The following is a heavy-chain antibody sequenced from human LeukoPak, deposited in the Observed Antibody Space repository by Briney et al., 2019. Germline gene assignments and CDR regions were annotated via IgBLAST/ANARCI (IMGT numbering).Heavy chain of an antibody. J-gene: IGHJ4*02. V-gene: IGHV5-51*01. CDR3: TRATTGTYDY. Sequence: AECLKISCKGSGYIFSSYWIGWVRQLPAKGLEWMGIIYPGDSRTRYSPSFQGQVTISADKSINTAYLQWSSLKASDTAMYYCTRATTGTYDYWGQGTLVTVSS. CDR2: IYPGDSRT. D-gene: IGHD1-1*01. CDR1: GYIFSSYW.